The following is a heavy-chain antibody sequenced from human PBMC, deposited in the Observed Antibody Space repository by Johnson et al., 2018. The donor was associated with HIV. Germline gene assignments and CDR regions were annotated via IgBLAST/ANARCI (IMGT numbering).Heavy chain of an antibody. J-gene: IGHJ3*02. Sequence: VQLVESGGGVVQPGGSLRLSCAASGFTFSNYWMEWVRQAPGKGLVWVSRIKTDGSSTSYADSVKGRFTISRDNAKNTLYLEMSSLRADDTAVYYCAKGVRGSSCYDAFDIWGQGTMVTVS. CDR2: IKTDGSST. CDR1: GFTFSNYW. CDR3: AKGVRGSSCYDAFDI. V-gene: IGHV3-74*02. D-gene: IGHD6-6*01.